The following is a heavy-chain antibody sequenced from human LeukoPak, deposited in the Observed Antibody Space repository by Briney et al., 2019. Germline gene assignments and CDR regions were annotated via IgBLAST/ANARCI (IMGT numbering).Heavy chain of an antibody. D-gene: IGHD3-3*01. V-gene: IGHV1-8*03. Sequence: ASVKVSCKASGYTFTSYDINWVRQATGQGLEWMGWMNPNSGNTGYAQKFQGRVTITRNTSISTAYMELSSLRSEDTAVYYCATCITIFGVANGPYYYYYMGVWGKGTTVTVSS. CDR1: GYTFTSYD. CDR2: MNPNSGNT. CDR3: ATCITIFGVANGPYYYYYMGV. J-gene: IGHJ6*03.